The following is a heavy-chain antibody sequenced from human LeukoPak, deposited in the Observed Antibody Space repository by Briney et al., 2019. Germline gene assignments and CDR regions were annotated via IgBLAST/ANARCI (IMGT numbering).Heavy chain of an antibody. V-gene: IGHV3-30-3*01. CDR2: ISYDGSNK. D-gene: IGHD3-9*01. J-gene: IGHJ4*02. CDR3: ARDLGDILTYFDY. CDR1: GFTFSSYA. Sequence: PGGSLRLSCAASGFTFSSYAMHWVRQAPGKGLEWEAVISYDGSNKYYADSVKGRFTISRDNSKNTLYLQMNSLRAEDTAVYYCARDLGDILTYFDYWGQGTLVTVPS.